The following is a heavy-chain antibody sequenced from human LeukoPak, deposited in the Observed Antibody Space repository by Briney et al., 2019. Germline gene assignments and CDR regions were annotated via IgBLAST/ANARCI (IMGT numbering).Heavy chain of an antibody. Sequence: GGSLRLSCVASGFTFSSYWMSWVRQAPGKGLEWVASIKQDESEKYYVDSVKGRFTISRDNAKNSLYLQMNSLRAEDTAVYYCARGAWTFDYWGQGTLVSVSS. CDR1: GFTFSSYW. J-gene: IGHJ4*02. CDR3: ARGAWTFDY. CDR2: IKQDESEK. D-gene: IGHD3/OR15-3a*01. V-gene: IGHV3-7*01.